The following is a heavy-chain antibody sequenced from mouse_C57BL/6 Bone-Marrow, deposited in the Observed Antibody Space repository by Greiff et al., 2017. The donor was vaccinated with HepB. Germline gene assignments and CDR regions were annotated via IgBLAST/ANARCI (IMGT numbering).Heavy chain of an antibody. D-gene: IGHD2-5*01. V-gene: IGHV1-81*01. Sequence: QVQLQQSGAELARPGASVKLSCTASGYTFTSYGISWVKQRTGQGLEWIGEIYPRSGNTYYNEKFKGKATLTADKSSSTAYMELRSLTSEDSAVYFCARKGYSNYEAWFAYWGQGTLVTVSA. J-gene: IGHJ3*01. CDR2: IYPRSGNT. CDR1: GYTFTSYG. CDR3: ARKGYSNYEAWFAY.